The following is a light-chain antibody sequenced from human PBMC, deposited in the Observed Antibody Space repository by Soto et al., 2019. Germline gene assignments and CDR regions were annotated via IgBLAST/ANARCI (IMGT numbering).Light chain of an antibody. Sequence: DIQMTQSPSTLSASVGDRVTITCRASQSISSWLAWYQQKPGKAPNLLIYKASSLESGVPSTFSGSGFGTEFTLTISSLQPDDVATYYCQQYDHFPRTFGQGTKGDIK. V-gene: IGKV1-5*03. CDR3: QQYDHFPRT. J-gene: IGKJ1*01. CDR1: QSISSW. CDR2: KAS.